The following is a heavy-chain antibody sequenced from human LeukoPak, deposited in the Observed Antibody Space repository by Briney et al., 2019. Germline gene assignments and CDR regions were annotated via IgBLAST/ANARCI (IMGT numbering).Heavy chain of an antibody. V-gene: IGHV3-21*06. CDR3: LQRGLDY. CDR1: GFTFSTYT. Sequence: GGSLRLSCAASGFTFSTYTKNWVRQAPGKGLEWVSSITPNNGYIYYADSVKGRFTISRDNAKNSLFLQMNSLRAEDTAVYYCLQRGLDYWGQGALVTVSS. J-gene: IGHJ4*02. D-gene: IGHD3-16*01. CDR2: ITPNNGYI.